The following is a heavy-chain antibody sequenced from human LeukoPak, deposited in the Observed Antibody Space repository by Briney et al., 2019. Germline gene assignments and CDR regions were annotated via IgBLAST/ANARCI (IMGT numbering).Heavy chain of an antibody. V-gene: IGHV4-30-4*08. CDR2: IYYSGST. CDR3: ATEGLGYCSSTSWYTY. J-gene: IGHJ4*02. CDR1: GGSISSGDYY. Sequence: SQTLSLTCTVSGGSISSGDYYWSWIRQPPGKGLEWIGYIYYSGSTYYNPSLKSRVTISVDTSKNQFSLKLSSVTAAVTAVYYCATEGLGYCSSTSWYTYWGQGTLVTVSS. D-gene: IGHD2-2*02.